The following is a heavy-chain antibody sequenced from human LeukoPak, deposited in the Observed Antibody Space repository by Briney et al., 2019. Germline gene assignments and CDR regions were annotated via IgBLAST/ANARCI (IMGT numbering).Heavy chain of an antibody. CDR2: ISYDGSNK. CDR1: GFTFSSYG. CDR3: AKDQDIVATIPLGY. Sequence: GGSLRLSCAASGFTFSSYGMHWVRQAPGKGLEWVAVISYDGSNKYYADSVKGRFTISRDNSKNTLYLQMSSLRAEDTAVYYCAKDQDIVATIPLGYWGQGTLVTVSS. V-gene: IGHV3-30*18. J-gene: IGHJ4*02. D-gene: IGHD5-12*01.